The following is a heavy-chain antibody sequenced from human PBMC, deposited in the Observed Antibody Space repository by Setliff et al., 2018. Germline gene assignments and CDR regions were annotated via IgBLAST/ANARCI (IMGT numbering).Heavy chain of an antibody. D-gene: IGHD2-21*02. CDR1: GYSISSGYI. V-gene: IGHV4-38-2*02. Sequence: SETLSLTCTVSGYSISSGYIWGWIRQPPGKGLEWVGNIGHTGSINYNPSLKSRLTVSRDTSKNQVSLKLNSVTATDTAVYYCARDLGHGGDSDYWGQGILVTVSS. CDR3: ARDLGHGGDSDY. J-gene: IGHJ4*02. CDR2: IGHTGSI.